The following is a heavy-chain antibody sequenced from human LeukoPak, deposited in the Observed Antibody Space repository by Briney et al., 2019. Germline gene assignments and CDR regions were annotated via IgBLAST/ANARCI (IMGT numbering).Heavy chain of an antibody. CDR1: GGSVSSYY. CDR2: IYFSGGT. D-gene: IGHD1-1*01. Sequence: SESLSLALTVAGGSVSSYYWSWIRQPPGEGLEWVGYIYFSGGTYYNPSLTSRDTISVDTPTNQFSLSLSSVTAAQTALYYCARSRRQNTPRLSGASWFDPWGPGTLVTVSS. CDR3: ARSRRQNTPRLSGASWFDP. J-gene: IGHJ5*02. V-gene: IGHV4-59*02.